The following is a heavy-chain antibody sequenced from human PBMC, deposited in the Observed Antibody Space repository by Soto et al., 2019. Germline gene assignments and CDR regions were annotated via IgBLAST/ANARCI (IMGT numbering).Heavy chain of an antibody. CDR1: GGTFSSYA. D-gene: IGHD2-8*01. CDR3: ARAGFSMGYYGMDV. J-gene: IGHJ6*02. Sequence: SVKVSFKASGGTFSSYAISWLRQSPGQGLEWMGGIIPIFGTANYAQKFQGRVTITADESTSTAYMELSSLRSEDTAVYYCARAGFSMGYYGMDVWGQGTTVTVSS. V-gene: IGHV1-69*13. CDR2: IIPIFGTA.